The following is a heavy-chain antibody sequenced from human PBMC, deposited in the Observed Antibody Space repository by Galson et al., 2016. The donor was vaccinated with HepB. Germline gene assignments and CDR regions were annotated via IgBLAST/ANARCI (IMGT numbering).Heavy chain of an antibody. CDR2: FDPEVGDT. D-gene: IGHD5-18*01. V-gene: IGHV1-24*01. Sequence: SVKVSCKVSGYTLSDLSMHWVRQAPGKGLEWMGGFDPEVGDTVYAQKFQGRVTMTEDTSTDTAYMALSSLGSEDTAIYYCASASQHSFADYWGQGTLVTVSS. CDR1: GYTLSDLS. CDR3: ASASQHSFADY. J-gene: IGHJ4*02.